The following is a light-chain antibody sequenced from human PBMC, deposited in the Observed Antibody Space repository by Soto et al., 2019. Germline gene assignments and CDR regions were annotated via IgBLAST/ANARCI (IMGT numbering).Light chain of an antibody. Sequence: SYELTQPPSVSVAPGKTARITCGGNNIGSKSVHWYKQKPGQAPVLVIYYDSDRPSGIPERFSGSNSGNTATLTISRVEAGDEAEYYCQVWDSSSDHPVFGGGTKLTVL. J-gene: IGLJ2*01. CDR3: QVWDSSSDHPV. V-gene: IGLV3-21*04. CDR1: NIGSKS. CDR2: YDS.